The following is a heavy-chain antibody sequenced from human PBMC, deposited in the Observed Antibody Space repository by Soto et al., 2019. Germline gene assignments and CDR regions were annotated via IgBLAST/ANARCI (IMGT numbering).Heavy chain of an antibody. V-gene: IGHV3-74*01. J-gene: IGHJ4*02. CDR2: INSDGSST. CDR1: GFTFSSYW. Sequence: GESLKISCAASGFTFSSYWMHWVRQAPGKGLVWVSRINSDGSSTSYADSVKGRFTISRDNAKNTLYLQMNSLRAEDTAVYYCARDSRTTTGVFDYWGQGTLVTVSS. D-gene: IGHD1-1*01. CDR3: ARDSRTTTGVFDY.